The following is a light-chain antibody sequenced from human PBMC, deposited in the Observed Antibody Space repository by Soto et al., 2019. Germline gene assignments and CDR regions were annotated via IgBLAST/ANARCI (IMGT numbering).Light chain of an antibody. CDR3: QQYTNWPPIT. V-gene: IGKV3-15*01. CDR1: QSVGSA. Sequence: VLTQSPASLSVSPGQTATLSCLASQSVGSAFGWYQQKPGQGPSLLIYGTSTRATGVPARFSGSGSGADFTLTISNLQAEDFAVYYCQQYTNWPPITFGQGTRLEIK. CDR2: GTS. J-gene: IGKJ5*01.